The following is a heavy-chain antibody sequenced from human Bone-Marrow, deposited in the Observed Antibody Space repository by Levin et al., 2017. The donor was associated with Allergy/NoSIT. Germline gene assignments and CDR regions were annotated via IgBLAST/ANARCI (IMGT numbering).Heavy chain of an antibody. CDR1: GFTFSNAW. D-gene: IGHD4-17*01. V-gene: IGHV3-15*01. CDR3: TTDRNYGDYVKYYYGMDV. J-gene: IGHJ6*02. Sequence: GGSLRLSCAASGFTFSNAWMSWVRQAPGKGLEWVGRIKSKTDGGTTDYAAPVKGRFTISRDDSKNTLYLQMNSLKTEDTAVYYCTTDRNYGDYVKYYYGMDVWGQGTTVTVSS. CDR2: IKSKTDGGTT.